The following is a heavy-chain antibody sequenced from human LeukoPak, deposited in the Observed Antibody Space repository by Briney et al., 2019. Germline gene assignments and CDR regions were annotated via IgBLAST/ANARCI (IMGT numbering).Heavy chain of an antibody. CDR1: GFTFSSYW. V-gene: IGHV3-7*01. CDR3: VLERYCSSTSCYFGYYYYYYYMDV. J-gene: IGHJ6*03. CDR2: IKQDGSEK. D-gene: IGHD2-2*01. Sequence: GGSLRLSCAASGFTFSSYWMSWVRQAPGKGLEWVANIKQDGSEKYYVDSVKGRFTISRDNAKNSLYLQMNSLRAEDTAVYYCVLERYCSSTSCYFGYYYYYYYMDVWGKGTTVTVSS.